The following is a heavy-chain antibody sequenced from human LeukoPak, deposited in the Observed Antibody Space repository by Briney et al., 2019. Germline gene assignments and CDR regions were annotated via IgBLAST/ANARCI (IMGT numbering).Heavy chain of an antibody. CDR1: GGSFSGYY. J-gene: IGHJ6*02. CDR2: INHSGST. V-gene: IGHV4-34*01. Sequence: SETLSLTCAVYGGSFSGYYWSWIRQPPGKGLEWIGEINHSGSTNYNPSLKSRVTISVDTSKNQFSLKLSSVTAADPAVYYCARASSWPYGYYYYGMDVWGQGTTVTVSS. D-gene: IGHD6-13*01. CDR3: ARASSWPYGYYYYGMDV.